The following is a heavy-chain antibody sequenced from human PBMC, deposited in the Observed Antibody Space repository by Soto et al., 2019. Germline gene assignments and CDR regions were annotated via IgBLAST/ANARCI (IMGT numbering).Heavy chain of an antibody. CDR3: ARMNYFGY. CDR2: ISSSSSPI. Sequence: PGGSLRLSCAASGFTFSSYSMNLVRQSPGKGLEWVSYISSSSSPIYYADSVKGRFTISRQNAKNSLYLQMNSLRDEDTAVYYCARMNYFGYWGQGTLVTVSS. J-gene: IGHJ4*02. V-gene: IGHV3-48*02. CDR1: GFTFSSYS.